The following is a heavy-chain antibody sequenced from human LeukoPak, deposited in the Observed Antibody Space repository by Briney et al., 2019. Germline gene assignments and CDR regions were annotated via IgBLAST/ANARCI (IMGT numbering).Heavy chain of an antibody. CDR2: INTNTGNP. CDR3: ARGRGSSARLGYYFYYIDV. CDR1: GYTFTGYY. D-gene: IGHD1-26*01. V-gene: IGHV7-4-1*02. Sequence: ASVKVSCKASGYTFTGYYMHWVRQAPGQGHEWMGWINTNTGNPTYAQGFTGRFVFSLETSVSTSYLQISSLKAEDTAVYYCARGRGSSARLGYYFYYIDVWGKGTTVTVSS. J-gene: IGHJ6*03.